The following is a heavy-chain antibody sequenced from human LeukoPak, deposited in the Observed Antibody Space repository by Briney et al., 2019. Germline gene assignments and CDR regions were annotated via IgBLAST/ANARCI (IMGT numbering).Heavy chain of an antibody. CDR2: ISSSGGNT. CDR1: GFTFSSNV. V-gene: IGHV3-23*01. D-gene: IGHD1-1*01. CDR3: AMGPERGTSDY. J-gene: IGHJ4*02. Sequence: GGSLRLSCAASGFTFSSNVMSWVRQAPGKGLEWVSSISSSGGNTYYADSVKGRFTISRDNSKNTLYLQMNSLRAEDTAVHYCAMGPERGTSDYWGQGTLVTVSS.